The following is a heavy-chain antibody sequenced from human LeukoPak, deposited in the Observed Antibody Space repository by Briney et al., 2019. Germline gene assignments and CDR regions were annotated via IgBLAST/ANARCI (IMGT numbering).Heavy chain of an antibody. Sequence: KPSETLSLTCTVSGSSISGFYWSWIRQPPGKGLEWIGYIYYSGSTNYNPSLMSRVTISVDTSKNQFSLKLSSVTAADTAVYYCAGRFRSAMEVWGQGTMVTVSS. D-gene: IGHD3-3*01. V-gene: IGHV4-59*01. CDR1: GSSISGFY. J-gene: IGHJ6*02. CDR3: AGRFRSAMEV. CDR2: IYYSGST.